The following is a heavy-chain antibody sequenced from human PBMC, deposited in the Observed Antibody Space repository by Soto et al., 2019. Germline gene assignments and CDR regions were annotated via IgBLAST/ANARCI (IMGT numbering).Heavy chain of an antibody. V-gene: IGHV1-3*01. CDR2: INAGNGNT. CDR1: GYTFTSYA. Sequence: ASVKVSCKASGYTFTSYAMHWVRQAPGQRLEWMGWINAGNGNTKYSQKFQGRVTITRDTSASTAYMELSSLRSEDTAVYYCARGDKLHNPQSLVSISTVTTYYYYCYMDVWGKGPTVTVSS. J-gene: IGHJ6*03. CDR3: ARGDKLHNPQSLVSISTVTTYYYYCYMDV. D-gene: IGHD4-4*01.